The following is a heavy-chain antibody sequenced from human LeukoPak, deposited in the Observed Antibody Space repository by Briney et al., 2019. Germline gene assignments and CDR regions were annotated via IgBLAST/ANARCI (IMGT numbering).Heavy chain of an antibody. CDR2: ISSSSSTI. V-gene: IGHV3-48*01. Sequence: GGSLRLSCAASGFTFNTYSMNWVRQAPGKGLEWVSYISSSSSTIHYADSVKGRFTISRDNAKNSLYLQMNSLRAEDTAVYYCARVMTAHDYWGQGTLVTVSS. CDR3: ARVMTAHDY. D-gene: IGHD2-21*02. CDR1: GFTFNTYS. J-gene: IGHJ4*02.